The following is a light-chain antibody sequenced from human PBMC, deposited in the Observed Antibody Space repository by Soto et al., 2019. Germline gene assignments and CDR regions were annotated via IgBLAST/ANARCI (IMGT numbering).Light chain of an antibody. Sequence: EIVLTQSPATLSLSPGERATLSCRASQSVSNYLACYQQKPGQAPRLLIYDASNRATGIPARFSGSGSGTDFTLTISSLEPEDFAVYYCQQRSNWPLLTFGGGTKVEIK. J-gene: IGKJ4*01. CDR2: DAS. CDR1: QSVSNY. CDR3: QQRSNWPLLT. V-gene: IGKV3-11*01.